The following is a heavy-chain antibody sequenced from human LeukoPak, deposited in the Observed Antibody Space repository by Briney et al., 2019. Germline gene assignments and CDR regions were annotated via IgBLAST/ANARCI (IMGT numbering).Heavy chain of an antibody. J-gene: IGHJ4*02. D-gene: IGHD6-13*01. CDR2: TYYRSKWYN. V-gene: IGHV6-1*01. CDR3: ARDRYSSSWRYRATGFDY. Sequence: SQTLSLTCAISGDSVSSNSAAWNWIRQSPSRGLEWLGRTYYRSKWYNDYAVSVKSRITNNPDTSKNQFSLQLNSVTPGDTAGYYCARDRYSSSWRYRATGFDYWGQGTLVTVSS. CDR1: GDSVSSNSAA.